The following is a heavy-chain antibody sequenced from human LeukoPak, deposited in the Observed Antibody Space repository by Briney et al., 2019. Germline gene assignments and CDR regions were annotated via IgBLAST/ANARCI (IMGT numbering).Heavy chain of an antibody. Sequence: PAETLSLTCAVYGGSLSGYYWSWIRPPPGKGLEWIGEINHSGSTNYNPSLKSRVTISVDTTKNQFSLKRSSVTAAYTAVYYCARVRVGRDAYNFFNDWREGTLVTASS. V-gene: IGHV4-34*01. J-gene: IGHJ4*02. CDR1: GGSLSGYY. CDR2: INHSGST. CDR3: ARVRVGRDAYNFFND. D-gene: IGHD5-24*01.